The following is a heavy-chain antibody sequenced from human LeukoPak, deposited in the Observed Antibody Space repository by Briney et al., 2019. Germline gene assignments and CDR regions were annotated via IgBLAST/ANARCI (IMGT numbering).Heavy chain of an antibody. J-gene: IGHJ4*02. CDR1: DGSISSSSYY. D-gene: IGHD3-3*01. V-gene: IGHV4-39*01. Sequence: SETLSLTCTVSDGSISSSSYYWGWIRQPPGKGLEWIGSIYYSGSTYYNPSLKSRVTISVDTSKNQFSLKLSSVTAADTAVYYCASVNDFWSGYYGDYWGQGTLVTVSS. CDR2: IYYSGST. CDR3: ASVNDFWSGYYGDY.